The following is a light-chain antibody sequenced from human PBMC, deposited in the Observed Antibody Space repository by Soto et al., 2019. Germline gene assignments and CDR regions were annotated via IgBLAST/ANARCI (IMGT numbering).Light chain of an antibody. Sequence: EIVLTQSPGTLSLSPGQRATLSCRASESISRDYLAWYQQRLGQAPRLLIYGASSRATGIPDRFSGSGSGTDFTLTISRLEPEDFAIYYCQKYNSAPFTFGPGTKVHIK. CDR2: GAS. J-gene: IGKJ3*01. CDR3: QKYNSAPFT. V-gene: IGKV3-20*01. CDR1: ESISRDY.